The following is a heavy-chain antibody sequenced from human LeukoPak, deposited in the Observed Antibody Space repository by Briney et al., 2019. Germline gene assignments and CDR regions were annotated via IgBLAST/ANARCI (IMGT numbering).Heavy chain of an antibody. D-gene: IGHD2-21*01. J-gene: IGHJ4*02. V-gene: IGHV3-20*04. Sequence: GGSLRLSCSASGFTFDDYGMSWVRQAPGKGLEWVSDINWNGGSTAYADSVKGRFTISRDNAKNSLYLQLTILRAEDTAFYYCAGRRVSVVSYYFDYWSQGALVTVSS. CDR2: INWNGGST. CDR1: GFTFDDYG. CDR3: AGRRVSVVSYYFDY.